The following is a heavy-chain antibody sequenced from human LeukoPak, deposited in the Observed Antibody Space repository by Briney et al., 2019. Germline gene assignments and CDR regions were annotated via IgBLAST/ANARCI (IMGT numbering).Heavy chain of an antibody. D-gene: IGHD2-2*01. CDR2: INHSGST. Sequence: SETLSLTCAVYGGSFSGYYWSWIRQPPGKGLEWIGEINHSGSTNYNPSLKSRVTIAVDTSKNQFSLKLSSVTAADTAVYYCARVSRSTSCYDYWRQGTLVTVSS. J-gene: IGHJ4*02. CDR3: ARVSRSTSCYDY. V-gene: IGHV4-34*01. CDR1: GGSFSGYY.